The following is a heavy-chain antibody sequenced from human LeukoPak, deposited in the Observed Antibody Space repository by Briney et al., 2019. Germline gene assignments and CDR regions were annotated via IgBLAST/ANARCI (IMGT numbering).Heavy chain of an antibody. CDR3: ARVSGYYDSSGTVDY. CDR1: GGSISSYY. V-gene: IGHV4-59*01. D-gene: IGHD3-22*01. Sequence: SETLSLTCTVSGGSISSYYWSWIRQPPGKGLESIGYIYYSGSTNYNPSLKSRVTISVDTSKNQFSLKLSSVTAADTAVYYCARVSGYYDSSGTVDYWGQGTLVTVSS. J-gene: IGHJ4*02. CDR2: IYYSGST.